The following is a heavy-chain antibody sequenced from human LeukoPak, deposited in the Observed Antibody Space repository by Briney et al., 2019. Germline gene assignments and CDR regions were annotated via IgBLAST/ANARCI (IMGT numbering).Heavy chain of an antibody. CDR2: IYYSGST. D-gene: IGHD2-21*02. CDR1: SGSISSGGYY. CDR3: ARDYIVVVTANYYYGMDV. V-gene: IGHV4-31*03. Sequence: PSETLSLTCTVSSGSISSGGYYWSWIRQHPGKGLEWIGYIYYSGSTYYNPSLKSRVTISVDTSKNQFSLKLSSVTAADTAVYYCARDYIVVVTANYYYGMDVWGQGTTVTVSS. J-gene: IGHJ6*02.